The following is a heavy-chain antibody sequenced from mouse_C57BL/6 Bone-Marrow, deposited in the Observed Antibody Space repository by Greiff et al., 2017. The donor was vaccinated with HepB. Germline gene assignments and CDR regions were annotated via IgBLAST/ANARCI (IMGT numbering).Heavy chain of an antibody. Sequence: QVQLQQPGAELVMPGASVKLSCKASGYTFTSYWMHWVKQRPGQGLEWIGEIYPSDSYTNYNQKFKGKSTLTVDKSSSTAYMPLNSLTSEDSAVDYCAREDYDAMDYLVQATSVTLSS. V-gene: IGHV1-69*01. CDR1: GYTFTSYW. CDR3: AREDYDAMDY. J-gene: IGHJ4*01. CDR2: IYPSDSYT.